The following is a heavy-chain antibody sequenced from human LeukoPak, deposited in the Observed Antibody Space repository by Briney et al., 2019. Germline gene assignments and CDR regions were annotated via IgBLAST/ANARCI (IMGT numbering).Heavy chain of an antibody. J-gene: IGHJ5*02. CDR2: INHSGST. CDR1: GGSFSGYY. Sequence: PSETLSLTCAVYGGSFSGYYWSWIRHPPGKGLEWIGEINHSGSTNYNPSLKSRVTISVDTSKNQFSLKLSSVTAADTAVYYCARSWARSIAARRWFDPWGQGTLVTVSS. V-gene: IGHV4-34*01. CDR3: ARSWARSIAARRWFDP. D-gene: IGHD6-6*01.